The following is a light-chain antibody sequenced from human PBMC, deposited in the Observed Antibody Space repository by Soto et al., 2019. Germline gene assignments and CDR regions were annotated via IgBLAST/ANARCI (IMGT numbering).Light chain of an antibody. CDR1: QSVSSSY. V-gene: IGKV3-20*01. Sequence: EIVLTQSPGTLSLSPGERATLSCRASQSVSSSYLAWYQQKPGQAPRLLIYGASSRATGIPDRFSGSGSGTDFTLTISRLEPEDFAVYYCQQYGSSLQGITFGQGTRLEIK. CDR2: GAS. J-gene: IGKJ5*01. CDR3: QQYGSSLQGIT.